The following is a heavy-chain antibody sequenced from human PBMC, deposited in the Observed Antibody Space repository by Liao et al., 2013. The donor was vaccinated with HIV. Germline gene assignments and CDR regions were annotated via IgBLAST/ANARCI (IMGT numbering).Heavy chain of an antibody. J-gene: IGHJ5*02. V-gene: IGHV4-4*07. CDR2: VYTSGST. Sequence: QVQLQESGPGLVKPSETLSLTCTVSGGSISRNYWSWIRQPAGKGLEWIGRVYTSGSTNYSPSLKSRVTMSIDTSKSQISLKVTSVTAADTAVYYCARDPGDRRWFDLWGQGTLVTVSS. D-gene: IGHD3-16*01. CDR3: ARDPGDRRWFDL. CDR1: GGSISRNY.